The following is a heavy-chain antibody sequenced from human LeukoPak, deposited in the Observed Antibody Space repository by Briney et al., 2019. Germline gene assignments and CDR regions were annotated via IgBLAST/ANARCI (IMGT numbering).Heavy chain of an antibody. CDR3: ARLLAYCGGDCYPHDAFDI. CDR1: GGSISSGTYY. Sequence: SETLSLTCTVSGGSISSGTYYWAWIRQPPGKGLEWIGEINHSGSTNYNPSLKSRVTISVDTSKNQFSLKLSSVTAADTAVYYCARLLAYCGGDCYPHDAFDIWGQGTMVTVSS. CDR2: INHSGST. J-gene: IGHJ3*02. D-gene: IGHD2-21*02. V-gene: IGHV4-39*07.